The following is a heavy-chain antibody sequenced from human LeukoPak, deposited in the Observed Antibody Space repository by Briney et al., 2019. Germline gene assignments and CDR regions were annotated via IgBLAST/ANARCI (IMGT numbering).Heavy chain of an antibody. CDR3: ARTYYYDSSGYYFPAAFDI. Sequence: XCAXXGYXMXSSNWRGWIRQPPGEGVGGIGYIYYIGSTFYNPSLKIPVTMSVDTSKNQFSLKLSSVTAVDTAVYYCARTYYYDSSGYYFPAAFDIWGQGTMVTVSS. D-gene: IGHD3-22*01. V-gene: IGHV4-28*01. J-gene: IGHJ3*02. CDR1: GYXMXSSNW. CDR2: IYYIGST.